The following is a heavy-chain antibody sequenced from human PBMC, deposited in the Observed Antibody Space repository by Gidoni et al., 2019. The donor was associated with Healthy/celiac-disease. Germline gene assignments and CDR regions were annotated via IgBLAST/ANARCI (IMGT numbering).Heavy chain of an antibody. CDR1: GFHFSRYA. J-gene: IGHJ4*02. V-gene: IGHV3-23*01. D-gene: IGHD6-13*01. CDR3: AKAVAAAGTRNFDY. CDR2: MSGSGGST. Sequence: EVQLLESGGGLVQPGGSLRLSCAASGFHFSRYAMSWVRQAPGKGLEWVSAMSGSGGSTYYADSVKGRFTISRDNSKNTLYLQMNSLRAEDTAVYYCAKAVAAAGTRNFDYWGQGTLVTVSS.